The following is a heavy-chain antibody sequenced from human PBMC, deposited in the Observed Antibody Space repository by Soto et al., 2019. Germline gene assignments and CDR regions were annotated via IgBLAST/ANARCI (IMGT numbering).Heavy chain of an antibody. Sequence: GGSLRLSCAASGFTFSSYAMSWVCQAPGKGLEWVSAISGSGGSTYYADSVKGRFTISRDNSKNTLYLQMNSLRAEDTAVYYCAKDISAYCGGDCSDAFDIWGQGTMVTVSS. J-gene: IGHJ3*02. CDR3: AKDISAYCGGDCSDAFDI. V-gene: IGHV3-23*01. CDR2: ISGSGGST. D-gene: IGHD2-21*02. CDR1: GFTFSSYA.